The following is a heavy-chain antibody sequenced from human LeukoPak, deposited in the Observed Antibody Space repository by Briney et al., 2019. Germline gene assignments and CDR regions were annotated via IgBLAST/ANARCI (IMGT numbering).Heavy chain of an antibody. D-gene: IGHD3-3*01. J-gene: IGHJ4*02. CDR1: GFTFSNYW. CDR3: ARDFRFLDDY. Sequence: GGSLRLSCAASGFTFSNYWMTWVRQAPGKGLEWVGNIKQDGSEKYYVDSVKGRFTISRDNAKDSLYLQMNSLRAEDTAVYYCARDFRFLDDYWGQGTLVTVSS. V-gene: IGHV3-7*01. CDR2: IKQDGSEK.